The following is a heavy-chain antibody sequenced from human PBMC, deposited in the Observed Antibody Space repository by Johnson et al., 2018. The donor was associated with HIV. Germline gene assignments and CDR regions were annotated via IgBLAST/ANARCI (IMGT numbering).Heavy chain of an antibody. CDR2: IRYDGSNE. CDR1: GFIFSTYG. J-gene: IGHJ3*02. D-gene: IGHD3-16*01. V-gene: IGHV3-30*02. Sequence: QVQLVESGGGVVQPGGSLRLSCVASGFIFSTYGMHWVRQAPGKGLEWLAFIRYDGSNEYYVDSVKGRFTISRDNSKNTLYLKMNSLRAEDTAMYYCAKEKDYGAFDIWGQGTMVSVSS. CDR3: AKEKDYGAFDI.